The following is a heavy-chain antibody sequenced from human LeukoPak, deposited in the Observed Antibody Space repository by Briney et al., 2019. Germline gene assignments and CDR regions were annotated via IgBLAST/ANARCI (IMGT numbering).Heavy chain of an antibody. D-gene: IGHD3-16*01. CDR1: GLTFSSYS. J-gene: IGHJ4*02. V-gene: IGHV3-48*01. CDR3: ARDQGGVGY. Sequence: QSGGSLRLSCVASGLTFSSYSMNWVRQAPGKGLEWVSYISSFSGTINYADSVKGRFTISRDNAKNSLYLQMNSLRAEDTAVYYCARDQGGVGYWGQGTLVTVSS. CDR2: ISSFSGTI.